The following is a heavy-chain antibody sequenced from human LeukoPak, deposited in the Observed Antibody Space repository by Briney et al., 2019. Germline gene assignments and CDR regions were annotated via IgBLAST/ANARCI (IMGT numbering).Heavy chain of an antibody. J-gene: IGHJ4*02. CDR3: ARDPEYYYGSGSYYTYYFDY. CDR1: GYTFTSYD. Sequence: AASVKVSCKSSGYTFTSYDISWVRQAPGQGLEWMGWISAYNGNTNYAQKFQGRVTITADKSTSTAYMELSSLRSEDTAVYYCARDPEYYYGSGSYYTYYFDYWGQGTLVTVSS. V-gene: IGHV1-18*01. CDR2: ISAYNGNT. D-gene: IGHD3-10*01.